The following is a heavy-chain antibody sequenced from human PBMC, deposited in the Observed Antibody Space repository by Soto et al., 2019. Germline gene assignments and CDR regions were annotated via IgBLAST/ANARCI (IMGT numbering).Heavy chain of an antibody. D-gene: IGHD3-10*01. CDR3: EHRRGGPPGV. Sequence: QITLKESGPTLMKPTQTLTLTCTLSGVSLSATGVGVDWIRQPPGKALEWLALVYWDDDIRYSPSLKSRLTITKATSKNQVVLTVTKIDPMNTATYYCEHRRGGPPGVWGQGSLVTVSS. V-gene: IGHV2-5*02. CDR1: GVSLSATGVG. J-gene: IGHJ4*02. CDR2: VYWDDDI.